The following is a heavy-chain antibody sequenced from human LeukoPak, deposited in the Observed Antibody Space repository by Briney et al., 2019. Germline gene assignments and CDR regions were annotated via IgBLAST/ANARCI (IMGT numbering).Heavy chain of an antibody. Sequence: PGGSLRLSCAASGFTFSSYAMHWVRQAPGKGLEYVSAISSNGGSTYYANSVKGRFTISRDNSKNTLYLQMGSLRAEDMAVYYCARGDSSGYYPLDAFDIWGQGTMVTVSS. CDR3: ARGDSSGYYPLDAFDI. J-gene: IGHJ3*02. CDR1: GFTFSSYA. CDR2: ISSNGGST. D-gene: IGHD3-22*01. V-gene: IGHV3-64*01.